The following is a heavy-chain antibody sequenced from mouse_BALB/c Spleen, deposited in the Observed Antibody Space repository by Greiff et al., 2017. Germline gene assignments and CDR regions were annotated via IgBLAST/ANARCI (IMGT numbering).Heavy chain of an antibody. CDR3: VGGYAMDY. D-gene: IGHD3-3*01. CDR1: GYTFTDYN. V-gene: IGHV1S29*02. Sequence: EVQLQQSGPELVKPGASVKISCKASGYTFTDYNMHWVKQSHGKSLEWIGYIYPYNGGTGYNQKFKSKATLTVDNSSSTAYMELRSLTSEDSAVYYCVGGYAMDYWGQGTSVTVSS. J-gene: IGHJ4*01. CDR2: IYPYNGGT.